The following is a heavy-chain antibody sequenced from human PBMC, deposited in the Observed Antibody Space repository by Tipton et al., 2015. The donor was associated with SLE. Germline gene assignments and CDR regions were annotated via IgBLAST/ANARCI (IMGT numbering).Heavy chain of an antibody. Sequence: VQLVQSGAEVKKPGESLKISCKGSRYIFTNYWIGSVRQMPGKGLEWMGIIYPGDSETRYSPSFQGQVTISADKSISTAYLQWSSLKASDTAVYYCARGLSDFWSGYRVDAFDIWGQGTMVTVSS. CDR2: IYPGDSET. J-gene: IGHJ3*02. D-gene: IGHD3-3*01. CDR1: RYIFTNYW. V-gene: IGHV5-51*01. CDR3: ARGLSDFWSGYRVDAFDI.